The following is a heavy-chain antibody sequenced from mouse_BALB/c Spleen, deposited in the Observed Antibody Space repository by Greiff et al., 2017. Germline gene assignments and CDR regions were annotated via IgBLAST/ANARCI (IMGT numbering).Heavy chain of an antibody. Sequence: QVQLQQSGAELARPGASVKMSCKASGYTFTSYTMHWVKQRPGQGLEWIGYINPSSGYTNYNQKFKDKATLTADKSSSTAYMQLSSLTSEDSAVYYCARSYDGYYVEGFFDYWGQGTTLTVSS. CDR3: ARSYDGYYVEGFFDY. V-gene: IGHV1-4*01. CDR1: GYTFTSYT. CDR2: INPSSGYT. J-gene: IGHJ2*01. D-gene: IGHD2-3*01.